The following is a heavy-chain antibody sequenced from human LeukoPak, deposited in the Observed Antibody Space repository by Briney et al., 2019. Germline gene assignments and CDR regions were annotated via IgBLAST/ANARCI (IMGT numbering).Heavy chain of an antibody. D-gene: IGHD3-9*01. CDR3: ARLVSPHDY. Sequence: GGSLRLSCAASGFTFDDYAMHWVRQAPGKGLEWVAVIWYDGSNKYYADSVKGRFTISRDNSKNTLYLQMNSLRAEDTAVYYCARLVSPHDYWGQGTLVTVSS. CDR2: IWYDGSNK. J-gene: IGHJ4*02. CDR1: GFTFDDYA. V-gene: IGHV3-33*08.